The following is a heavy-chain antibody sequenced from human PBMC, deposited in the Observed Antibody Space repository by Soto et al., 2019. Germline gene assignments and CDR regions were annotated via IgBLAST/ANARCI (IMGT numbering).Heavy chain of an antibody. CDR3: AHPRGYGVFDAVDI. J-gene: IGHJ3*02. Sequence: GGSLRLSCAASGFTFNNYAMSWVRQAPGKGLEWVSAITGSGGSTYHADSVKGRFTISRDNSKNTLYLQRNSLRAEDTAVYYCAHPRGYGVFDAVDIWGQGTMVTVSS. V-gene: IGHV3-23*01. CDR1: GFTFNNYA. D-gene: IGHD4-17*01. CDR2: ITGSGGST.